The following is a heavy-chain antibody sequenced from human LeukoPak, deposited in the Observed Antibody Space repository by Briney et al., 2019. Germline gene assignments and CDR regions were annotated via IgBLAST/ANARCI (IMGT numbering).Heavy chain of an antibody. CDR1: GYTFTSHD. J-gene: IGHJ6*03. CDR2: MSPNSGKT. D-gene: IGHD6-13*01. CDR3: ATMPLAAARKPNYYYYYMDV. V-gene: IGHV1-8*01. Sequence: ASVKVSCKASGYTFTSHDINWVRQATGQRREWMGWMSPNSGKTGYAQKFQGRVTMTRDTSIDTAYMELSSLRSEDTAVYYCATMPLAAARKPNYYYYYMDVWGKGTTATVSS.